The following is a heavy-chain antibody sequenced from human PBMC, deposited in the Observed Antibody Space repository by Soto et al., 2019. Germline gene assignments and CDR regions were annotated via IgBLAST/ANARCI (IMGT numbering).Heavy chain of an antibody. CDR1: GFTFSNYA. CDR2: ISGSGGSYI. D-gene: IGHD3-10*01. CDR3: ARGTTLGENY. J-gene: IGHJ4*02. Sequence: PGGSLRLSCAASGFTFSNYAMTWVRQGPGKGLEWVSGISGSGGSYIYYADSVKGRFTISRDNAKNSLYLQMNSLRAEDTAVYYCARGTTLGENYWGQGTLVTVSS. V-gene: IGHV3-21*01.